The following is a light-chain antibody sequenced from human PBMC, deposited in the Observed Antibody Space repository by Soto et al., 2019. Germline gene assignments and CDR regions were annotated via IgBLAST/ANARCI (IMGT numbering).Light chain of an antibody. J-gene: IGKJ1*01. CDR2: DAS. CDR1: QDISNY. V-gene: IGKV1-5*01. Sequence: DVQMTQSPSSLSASVGDRVTITCQASQDISNYLNWYQQKPGKAPKLLIFDASSLESGVPSRFSGSGSGTEFTLTISSLQPDDFAPYYCRQYNSYSWTFGQGTKVDIK. CDR3: RQYNSYSWT.